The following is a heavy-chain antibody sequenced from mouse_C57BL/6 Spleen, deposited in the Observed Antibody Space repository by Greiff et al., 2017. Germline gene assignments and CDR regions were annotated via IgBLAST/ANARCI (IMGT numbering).Heavy chain of an antibody. J-gene: IGHJ2*01. CDR1: GYTFTSYW. Sequence: VKLKQPGAELVRPGSSVKLSCKASGYTFTSYWMHWVKQRPIQGLEWIGNIDPSDSETHYNQKFKDKATLTVDKSSSTAYMQLSSLTSEDSAVYYCAREGTGNYFDYWGQGTTLTVSS. CDR2: IDPSDSET. CDR3: AREGTGNYFDY. D-gene: IGHD4-1*01. V-gene: IGHV1-52*01.